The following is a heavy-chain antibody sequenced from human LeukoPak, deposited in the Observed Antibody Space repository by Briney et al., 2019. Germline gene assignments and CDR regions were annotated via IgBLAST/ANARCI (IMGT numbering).Heavy chain of an antibody. D-gene: IGHD2-15*01. V-gene: IGHV1-2*02. CDR3: ARGPNFQYCSGGSCYDAFDI. J-gene: IGHJ3*02. CDR1: GYTXTGNY. Sequence: GASVKVSCKASGYTXTGNYMHWVRQAPGQGLEWMGWINPKSGGTNYAQKFQGRVTMTRDTSISTAYMELSRLRSDDTAVYYCARGPNFQYCSGGSCYDAFDIWGQGTMVTVSS. CDR2: INPKSGGT.